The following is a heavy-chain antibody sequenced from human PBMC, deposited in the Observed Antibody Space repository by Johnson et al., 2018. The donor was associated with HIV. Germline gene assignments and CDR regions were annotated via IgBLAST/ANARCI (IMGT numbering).Heavy chain of an antibody. D-gene: IGHD4-17*01. Sequence: VQLVESGGGLVQPGGSLRLSCAASGFTFSSYWMSWVRQAPGKGLEWVSVIYSGDTTYYADSVKGRFTISRDNSKNTLYLQMNSLRAEDTAVYYCARMTTTVSHHDAFDIWGQGTMVTVSS. CDR1: GFTFSSYW. V-gene: IGHV3-66*01. CDR3: ARMTTTVSHHDAFDI. CDR2: IYSGDTT. J-gene: IGHJ3*02.